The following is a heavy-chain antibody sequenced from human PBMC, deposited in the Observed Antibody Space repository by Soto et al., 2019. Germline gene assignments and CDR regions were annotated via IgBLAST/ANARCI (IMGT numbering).Heavy chain of an antibody. V-gene: IGHV4-30-4*01. Sequence: QVQLQESGPGLVQSSQTLSLTCTVSGGSISSGDYYWSWIRQAPGKGLEWIGYIYYSGRTYYNPSLKSRVPISVDTSKNQFSLKLSSVTAADTAVYYCARDGMTTVVTDYWYFDLWGRGTLVTVSS. J-gene: IGHJ2*01. CDR2: IYYSGRT. CDR1: GGSISSGDYY. CDR3: ARDGMTTVVTDYWYFDL. D-gene: IGHD4-17*01.